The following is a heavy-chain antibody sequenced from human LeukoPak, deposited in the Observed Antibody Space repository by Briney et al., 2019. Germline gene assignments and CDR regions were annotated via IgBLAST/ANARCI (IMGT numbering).Heavy chain of an antibody. CDR3: AELGITMIGGV. J-gene: IGHJ6*04. CDR1: GFTFSSYA. Sequence: GRSLRLSCAASGFTFSSYAMHWVRQAPGKGLEWVALISFDGSDKYYADSVKGRFTISRDNAKNSLYLQMNSPRAEDTAVYYCAELGITMIGGVWGKGTTVTISS. CDR2: ISFDGSDK. V-gene: IGHV3-30*07. D-gene: IGHD3-10*02.